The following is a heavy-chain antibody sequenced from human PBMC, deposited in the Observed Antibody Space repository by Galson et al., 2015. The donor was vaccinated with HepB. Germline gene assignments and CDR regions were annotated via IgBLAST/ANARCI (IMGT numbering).Heavy chain of an antibody. CDR1: GGSISSSHW. CDR2: VYHIGST. CDR3: ARRQVRSSGGGFNS. V-gene: IGHV4-4*02. J-gene: IGHJ5*02. Sequence: SETLSLTCAVSGGSISSSHWWTWVRQPPGKGLEWIGEVYHIGSTSYNPSLRSRVSISIDKSKNQFSLMLTSVSAADTADYFCARRQVRSSGGGFNSWGPGTLVTVSS. D-gene: IGHD6-19*01.